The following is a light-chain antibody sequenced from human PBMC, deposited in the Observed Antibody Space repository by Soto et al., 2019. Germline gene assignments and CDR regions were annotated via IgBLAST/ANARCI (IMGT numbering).Light chain of an antibody. Sequence: EIVLTQSPGTLSLSPGERATLSCRASQSVSSSYLAWYQQKPGQAPRLLIYGASSLATGVPDRFSGSGSGTDFTLTISRLEPEDFAVYYCQQYGSSPRYTFGQGTKLEIK. J-gene: IGKJ2*01. CDR3: QQYGSSPRYT. CDR2: GAS. V-gene: IGKV3-20*01. CDR1: QSVSSSY.